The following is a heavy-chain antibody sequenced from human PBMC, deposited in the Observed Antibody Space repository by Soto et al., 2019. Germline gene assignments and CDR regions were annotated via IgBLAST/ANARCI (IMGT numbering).Heavy chain of an antibody. Sequence: GGSLRLSCAASGFTFSSYAMSWVRQAPGKGLEWVSAISGSGGSTYYADSVKGRFTISRDNSKNTLYLQMNSLRAEDTAVYYSAKAPRAGSYYYYGMDVWGQGTTVTVSS. D-gene: IGHD1-26*01. CDR2: ISGSGGST. CDR1: GFTFSSYA. V-gene: IGHV3-23*01. CDR3: AKAPRAGSYYYYGMDV. J-gene: IGHJ6*02.